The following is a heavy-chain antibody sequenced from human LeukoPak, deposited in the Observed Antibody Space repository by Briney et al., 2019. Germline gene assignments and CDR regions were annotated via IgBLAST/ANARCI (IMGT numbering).Heavy chain of an antibody. Sequence: GGSLRLSCAASGSTFSSYSMNWVRQAPGKGLEWVSSISSSSSYIYYADSVKGRFTISRDNSKNTLYLQMNSLRAEDTAVYYCARDRPSDFDWLLSPDYWGQGTLVTVSS. D-gene: IGHD3-9*01. J-gene: IGHJ4*02. CDR3: ARDRPSDFDWLLSPDY. V-gene: IGHV3-21*01. CDR2: ISSSSSYI. CDR1: GSTFSSYS.